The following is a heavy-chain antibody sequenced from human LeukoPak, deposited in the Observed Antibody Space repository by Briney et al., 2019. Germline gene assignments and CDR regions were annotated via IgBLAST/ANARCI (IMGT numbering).Heavy chain of an antibody. V-gene: IGHV4-39*07. J-gene: IGHJ6*03. CDR2: IYYSGST. CDR1: GGSISSSSYY. CDR3: ARERSSGWEGGYYYYYYMDV. D-gene: IGHD6-19*01. Sequence: PSETLSLTCTVSGGSISSSSYYWGWIRQPPGKGLEWIGSIYYSGSTYYNPSLKSRVTISVDTSKNQFSLKLSSVTAADTVVYYCARERSSGWEGGYYYYYYMDVWGKGTTVTVSS.